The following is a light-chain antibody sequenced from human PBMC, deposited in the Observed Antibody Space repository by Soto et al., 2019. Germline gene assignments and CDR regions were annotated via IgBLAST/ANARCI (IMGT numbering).Light chain of an antibody. CDR2: KVS. J-gene: IGKJ1*01. V-gene: IGKV1-5*03. CDR3: QQYNSYSWT. Sequence: DIQLTQSPSTLSASVGDRVTITCRASQSVSNWLAWYQQKPGKAPKSLIYKVSNLESGVPSRFSGSGSGTEFTLTISSLQPDDFATYYCQQYNSYSWTFGQGTKVEIK. CDR1: QSVSNW.